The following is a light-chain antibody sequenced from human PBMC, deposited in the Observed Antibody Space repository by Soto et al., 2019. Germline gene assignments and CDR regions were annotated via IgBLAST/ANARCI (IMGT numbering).Light chain of an antibody. CDR1: SSDVGGYNS. V-gene: IGLV2-14*03. J-gene: IGLJ1*01. CDR2: NVS. CDR3: SSYTSSNTYV. Sequence: QSVLTQPASVSXSPGQSIPISCTGTSSDVGGYNSISWYQQHPGKAPKLMIYNVSNRPSGVSDRFSGSKSGNTASLTISGLQAEDEADYYCSSYTSSNTYVFGTGTKVTVL.